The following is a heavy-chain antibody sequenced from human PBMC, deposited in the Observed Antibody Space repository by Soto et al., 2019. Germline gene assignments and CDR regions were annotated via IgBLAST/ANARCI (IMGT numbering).Heavy chain of an antibody. CDR3: AEPIAVAGTGHFDY. D-gene: IGHD6-19*01. CDR1: GVSFNLYG. CDR2: VSGDGTKT. J-gene: IGHJ4*01. V-gene: IGHV3-30*18. Sequence: GGSLRLSCTASGVSFNLYGMHWVRQAPGRGLEWVTLVSGDGTKTYYTDSVKGRFTVSRDNSKNSLYLQMNSLRPEDTAVYYCAEPIAVAGTGHFDYWGHGTLVTVSS.